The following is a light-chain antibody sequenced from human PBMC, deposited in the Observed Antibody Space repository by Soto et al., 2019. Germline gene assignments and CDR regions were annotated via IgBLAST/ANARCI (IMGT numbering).Light chain of an antibody. V-gene: IGKV3-20*01. CDR2: GAS. J-gene: IGKJ4*01. CDR3: QQYGNSPPRT. Sequence: EIVLPQSPGTLSLSPGERATLSCRASQSVSSHLAWYQQRPVQAPRLLIYGASSRATGIPDRFSGSGSGTDFTLTFSRLEPVDFALYYCQQYGNSPPRTFGGGTKVEIK. CDR1: QSVSSH.